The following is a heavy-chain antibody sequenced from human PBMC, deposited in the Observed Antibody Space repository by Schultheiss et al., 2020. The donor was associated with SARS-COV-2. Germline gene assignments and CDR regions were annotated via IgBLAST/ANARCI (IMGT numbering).Heavy chain of an antibody. D-gene: IGHD3-16*01. CDR1: GYSISSGYY. CDR3: ARDLMGYYFDY. CDR2: IYYSGST. J-gene: IGHJ4*02. Sequence: SETLSLTCTVSGYSISSGYYWGWIRQPPGKGLEWIGYIYYSGSTYYNPSLKSRVTMSVDTSKNQFSLKLSSVTAANTAVYYCARDLMGYYFDYWGQGTLVTVSS. V-gene: IGHV4-38-2*02.